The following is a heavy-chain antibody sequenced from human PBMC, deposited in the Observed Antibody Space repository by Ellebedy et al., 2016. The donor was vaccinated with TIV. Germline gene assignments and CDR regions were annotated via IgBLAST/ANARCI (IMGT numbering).Heavy chain of an antibody. J-gene: IGHJ3*01. CDR1: GFTFSNYA. CDR3: AREYGSASYTKAFDF. D-gene: IGHD6-19*01. Sequence: GGSLRLXXAASGFTFSNYAIHWVRQAPGKGLGWVAVTSYAGSHNFYADSVKGRFSISRDNSKSTVYLQIDSLRVEDAAVYYCAREYGSASYTKAFDFWGQGTVVTVSS. V-gene: IGHV3-30*04. CDR2: TSYAGSHN.